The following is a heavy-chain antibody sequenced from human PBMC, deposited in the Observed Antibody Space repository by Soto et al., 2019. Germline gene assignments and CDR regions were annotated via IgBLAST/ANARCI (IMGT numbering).Heavy chain of an antibody. Sequence: GESLKISCKGSVYSFTSYWIGWVRQMPGKCLEWMGIIYPGDSDTXXSPSFQGXXTISAYKSISTXYLQWXSLKASDTAMYYCARLPEPAVPEHWAQGTLVTVSS. D-gene: IGHD6-19*01. V-gene: IGHV5-51*01. CDR1: VYSFTSYW. CDR2: IYPGDSDT. J-gene: IGHJ4*02. CDR3: ARLPEPAVPEH.